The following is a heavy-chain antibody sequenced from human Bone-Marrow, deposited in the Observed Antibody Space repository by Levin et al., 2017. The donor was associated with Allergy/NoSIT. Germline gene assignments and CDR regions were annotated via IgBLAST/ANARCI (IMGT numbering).Heavy chain of an antibody. CDR3: ARGNAGFDH. D-gene: IGHD1-1*01. V-gene: IGHV3-72*01. Sequence: GESLKISCAASGFSFSDYYIDWVRQAPGKRLEWVGRIRNKANSYTTEYAASAKGRFTISRDESESSAYLQMNSLIIEDTAVYYCARGNAGFDHWGQGTLVTVSS. CDR2: IRNKANSYTT. J-gene: IGHJ4*02. CDR1: GFSFSDYY.